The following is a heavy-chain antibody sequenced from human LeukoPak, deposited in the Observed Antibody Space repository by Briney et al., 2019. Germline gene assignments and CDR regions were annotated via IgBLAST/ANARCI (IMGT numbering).Heavy chain of an antibody. D-gene: IGHD3-10*01. Sequence: PSETLSLTCAVYGGSFSGYYWSWIRQPPGKGLEWIGRIYTTGSTDSTDFNPSLKSRVTMSVDTSKNQFSLKLGSVTAADTAVYYCAGFGAGSYYWGQGTLVTVSS. CDR1: GGSFSGYY. J-gene: IGHJ4*02. CDR3: AGFGAGSYY. V-gene: IGHV4-59*10. CDR2: IYTTG.